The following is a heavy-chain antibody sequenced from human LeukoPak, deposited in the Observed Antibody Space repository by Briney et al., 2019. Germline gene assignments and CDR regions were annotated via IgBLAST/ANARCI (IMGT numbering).Heavy chain of an antibody. CDR3: ARGLGQLVRTPYYYYYYMDV. D-gene: IGHD6-13*01. V-gene: IGHV1-2*06. Sequence: ASVKVSCKASGYTFTSYGISWVRQAPGQGLEWMGRINPNSGGTNYAQKFQGRVTMTRDTSISTAYMELSRLRSDDTAVYYCARGLGQLVRTPYYYYYYMDVWGKGTTVTVSS. CDR1: GYTFTSYG. CDR2: INPNSGGT. J-gene: IGHJ6*03.